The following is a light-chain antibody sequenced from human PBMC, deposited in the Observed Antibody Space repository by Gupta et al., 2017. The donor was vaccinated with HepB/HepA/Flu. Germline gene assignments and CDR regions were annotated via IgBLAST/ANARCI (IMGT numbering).Light chain of an antibody. CDR2: DTS. V-gene: IGKV1-33*01. CDR1: RDIRTL. J-gene: IGKJ2*03. Sequence: DIQMTQSPSSLSASVGDRVTITSQASRDIRTLLNCDRQRPGKAPELLIYDTSTLHSGVPSRFSGSGSGTEYTFTINSLRPEDIATYYCQQYDDLPSFGQGTKLEI. CDR3: QQYDDLPS.